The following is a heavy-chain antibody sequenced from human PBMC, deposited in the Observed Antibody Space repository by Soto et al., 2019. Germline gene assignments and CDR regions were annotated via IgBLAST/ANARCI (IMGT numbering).Heavy chain of an antibody. D-gene: IGHD1-1*01. Sequence: EVQLVESGVGLVQPGGSLRLSCAASGFTFSSYDMHWVRQASGKGLEWVSDIGTAGDTYYSGSVKGRFTISRDSLTPSLYLQMNSLRAGDTAVYYCVRDTTGFVDFASWGQGTLVNVSS. V-gene: IGHV3-13*01. J-gene: IGHJ4*02. CDR2: IGTAGDT. CDR1: GFTFSSYD. CDR3: VRDTTGFVDFAS.